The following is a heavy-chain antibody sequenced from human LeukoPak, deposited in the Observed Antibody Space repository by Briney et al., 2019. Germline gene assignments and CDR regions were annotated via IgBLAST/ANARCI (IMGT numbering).Heavy chain of an antibody. D-gene: IGHD1-14*01. V-gene: IGHV3-30*02. J-gene: IGHJ4*02. CDR3: ASGEPTRGTLDY. CDR1: GFPFSSYG. CDR2: LRKDATYS. Sequence: PGGSLRLSCAASGFPFSSYGMYWVRHTPDKGLQWVAYLRKDATYSNYADSVRGRFTISRDNSKNTLDLQMSSLRVEDTAVYYCASGEPTRGTLDYWGQGTLVTVSS.